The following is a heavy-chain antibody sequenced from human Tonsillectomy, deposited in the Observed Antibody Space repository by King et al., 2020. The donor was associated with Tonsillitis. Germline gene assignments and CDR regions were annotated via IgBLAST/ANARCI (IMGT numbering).Heavy chain of an antibody. D-gene: IGHD2-15*01. V-gene: IGHV4-34*01. CDR1: GGSFSGYY. Sequence: VQLQQWGAGLLKPSETLSLTCAVYGGSFSGYYWSWIRQPPGKGLEWIGEINHSGSTNYNPSLKSRVTISVDTSKNQFSLKLSSVTAGDTAVYYCARIGYCSGGSCYQLLESYYFYYMDVWGRGTTVTVSS. J-gene: IGHJ6*03. CDR2: INHSGST. CDR3: ARIGYCSGGSCYQLLESYYFYYMDV.